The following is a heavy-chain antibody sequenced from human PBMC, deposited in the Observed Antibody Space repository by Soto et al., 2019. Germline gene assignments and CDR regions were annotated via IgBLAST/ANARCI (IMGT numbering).Heavy chain of an antibody. V-gene: IGHV1-3*01. CDR3: AGPNARAGLGT. Sequence: ASVKVSCKASENTFSTYLVHWVRQVHGQGLEWMGWHNGYNGQTEYSQKFQGRVTITRDTSAKTAYLELRSLTSEDTAVYYCAGPNARAGLGTWDQGSLVTVSS. CDR2: HNGYNGQT. J-gene: IGHJ5*02. CDR1: ENTFSTYL.